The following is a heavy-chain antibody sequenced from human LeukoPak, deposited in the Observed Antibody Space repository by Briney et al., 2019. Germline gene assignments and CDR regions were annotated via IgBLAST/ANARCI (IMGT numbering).Heavy chain of an antibody. Sequence: PSGTLSLTCTVSGGSISSYYWSWIRQPPGKGLEWIGYIYYTGGTTYNPSLKSRVTISVDTSRTQFSLKLSSVTAADTAVYYCARLAVSGHEYFQHWGQGTLVTVSS. V-gene: IGHV4-59*08. J-gene: IGHJ1*01. D-gene: IGHD7-27*01. CDR2: IYYTGGT. CDR1: GGSISSYY. CDR3: ARLAVSGHEYFQH.